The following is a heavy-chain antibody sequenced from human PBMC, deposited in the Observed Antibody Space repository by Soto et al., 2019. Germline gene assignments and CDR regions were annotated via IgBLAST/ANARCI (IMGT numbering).Heavy chain of an antibody. CDR1: GGTFSSYA. J-gene: IGHJ6*02. D-gene: IGHD2-15*01. CDR3: ARGRDIVVVVAASYYGMDV. Sequence: QVQLVQSGAEVKKPGSSVKVSCKASGGTFSSYAISWVRQAPGQGLEWMGGIIPIFGTANYAQKFQGRVTITADESTGTAYMELSSLRSEDTAVYYCARGRDIVVVVAASYYGMDVWGQGTTVTVSS. V-gene: IGHV1-69*01. CDR2: IIPIFGTA.